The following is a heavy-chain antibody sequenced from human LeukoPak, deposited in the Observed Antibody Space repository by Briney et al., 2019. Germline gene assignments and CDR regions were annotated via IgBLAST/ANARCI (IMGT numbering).Heavy chain of an antibody. V-gene: IGHV1-18*01. J-gene: IGHJ6*03. CDR3: ARARDYSSSLTYYYMDV. Sequence: GASVKVSCKASGYTFTSYGISWVRQAPGQGLEWMGWISAYNGNTNYAQKLQGRVTMTTDTSTSTAYMELRSLRSDDTAVYYCARARDYSSSLTYYYMDVWGKGTTVTVSS. D-gene: IGHD6-13*01. CDR1: GYTFTSYG. CDR2: ISAYNGNT.